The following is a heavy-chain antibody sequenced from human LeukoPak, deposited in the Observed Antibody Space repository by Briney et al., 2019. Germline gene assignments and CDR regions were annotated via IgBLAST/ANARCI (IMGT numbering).Heavy chain of an antibody. J-gene: IGHJ4*02. CDR1: GFTVSSNY. V-gene: IGHV3-23*01. Sequence: GGSLRLSCAASGFTVSSNYMSWVRQAPGRGLEWVSAIFGSGDRTYYADSVKGRVTISRDNSKNTLSLLMNSLRAEDTAVYYCAKARYSYGYNFDYWGQGTLVTVSS. CDR3: AKARYSYGYNFDY. CDR2: IFGSGDRT. D-gene: IGHD5-18*01.